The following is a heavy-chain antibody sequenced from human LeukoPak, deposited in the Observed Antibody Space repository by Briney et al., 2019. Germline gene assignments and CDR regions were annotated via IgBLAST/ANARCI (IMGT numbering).Heavy chain of an antibody. CDR1: GGTFSSYA. CDR2: IIPIFGTA. V-gene: IGHV1-69*05. Sequence: SVKVSCKASGGTFSSYAISWVRQAPGQGLEWMGGIIPIFGTANYAQKFLGRVTITTDESTSTAYMELSSLRSEDTAVYYCATPGPAATIAYYYYYMDVWGKGTTVTVSS. J-gene: IGHJ6*03. D-gene: IGHD6-13*01. CDR3: ATPGPAATIAYYYYYMDV.